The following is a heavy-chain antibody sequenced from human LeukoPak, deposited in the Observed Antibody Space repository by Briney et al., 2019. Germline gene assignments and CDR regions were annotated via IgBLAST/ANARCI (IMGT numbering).Heavy chain of an antibody. J-gene: IGHJ6*02. CDR2: IYPGDSDT. CDR1: GYSFTSYW. D-gene: IGHD3-10*01. CDR3: ASSGTALPRGDYYGMDA. V-gene: IGHV5-51*01. Sequence: GESLKISCKGSGYSFTSYWIGWVRQMPGKGLEWMGIIYPGDSDTRYSPSFQGQVTISADKSISTAYLQWSSLKASDTAMYYCASSGTALPRGDYYGMDAWGQGTTVTVSS.